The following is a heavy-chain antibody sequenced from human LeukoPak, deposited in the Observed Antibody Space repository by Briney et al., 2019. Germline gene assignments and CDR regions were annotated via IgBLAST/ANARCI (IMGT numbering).Heavy chain of an antibody. CDR3: TRDLHGDYPGDY. V-gene: IGHV3-21*01. Sequence: PGGCLRLSCEASGFTLNRHIMQWVRQAAGKGPEWDSSISSSSTYIYYADSVKGRFTISRDNATNAMYLQMNSLRDEDTAVYYCTRDLHGDYPGDYWGQGTLVTVSA. J-gene: IGHJ4*02. CDR2: ISSSSTYI. CDR1: GFTLNRHI. D-gene: IGHD4-17*01.